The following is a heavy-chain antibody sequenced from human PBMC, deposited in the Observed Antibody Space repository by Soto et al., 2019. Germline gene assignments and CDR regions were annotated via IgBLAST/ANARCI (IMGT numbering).Heavy chain of an antibody. CDR1: GYSFTSYW. CDR2: IYPGDSDT. CDR3: ARHLRPLRGVLVPYYYYGMDV. D-gene: IGHD2-8*01. Sequence: PGESLKISCKGSGYSFTSYWIGWVRQMPGKGLEWMGIIYPGDSDTRYSPSFQGQVTISADKSISTAYLQWSGLKASDTAMYYCARHLRPLRGVLVPYYYYGMDVWGQGTTVTVSS. V-gene: IGHV5-51*01. J-gene: IGHJ6*02.